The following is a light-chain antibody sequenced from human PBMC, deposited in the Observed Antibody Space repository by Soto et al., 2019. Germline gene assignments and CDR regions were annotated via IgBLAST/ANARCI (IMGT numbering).Light chain of an antibody. CDR1: QGISNW. CDR2: AAT. V-gene: IGKV1-12*01. Sequence: DMQMTQSPPSVSASVGDRVTITCRASQGISNWLAWYQQKPGKAPKLLIYAATTLQSGVPSRFSGNGSETDFTLISSSLQHEDVATYYCQNANTSPLTFGGGTKVEIK. CDR3: QNANTSPLT. J-gene: IGKJ4*01.